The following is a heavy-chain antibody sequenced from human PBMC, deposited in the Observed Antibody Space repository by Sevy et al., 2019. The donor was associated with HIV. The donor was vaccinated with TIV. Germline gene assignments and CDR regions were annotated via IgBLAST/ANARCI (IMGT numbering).Heavy chain of an antibody. J-gene: IGHJ4*02. Sequence: GGSLRLSCAASGFRFRDYRMNWVRQAPGKGLEWVSYITSSSNTINYADSVKGRFTISRDNGRNSLYLQINSLRHEVTAVYYCARDRGRGEVALDFWGQGTLVTVSS. D-gene: IGHD3-10*01. V-gene: IGHV3-48*02. CDR2: ITSSSNTI. CDR1: GFRFRDYR. CDR3: ARDRGRGEVALDF.